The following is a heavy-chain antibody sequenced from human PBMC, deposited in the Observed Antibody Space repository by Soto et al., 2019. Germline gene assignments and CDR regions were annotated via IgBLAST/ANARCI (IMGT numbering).Heavy chain of an antibody. D-gene: IGHD4-17*01. V-gene: IGHV2-5*02. CDR3: GHAGDYDLLTFDH. Sequence: QITLKESGPPLVRPAQTLTLTCDFSGFSLSTYHMGVAWIRQPPGKALEWLALIYWDDDKRYSPSLKDRLAISKDTSSNQVVLTITNMDPGDTATYFFGHAGDYDLLTFDHWGPGTLVTVSS. CDR1: GFSLSTYHMG. CDR2: IYWDDDK. J-gene: IGHJ4*02.